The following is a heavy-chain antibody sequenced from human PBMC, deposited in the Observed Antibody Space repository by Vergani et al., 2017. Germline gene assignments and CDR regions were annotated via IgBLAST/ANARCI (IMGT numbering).Heavy chain of an antibody. J-gene: IGHJ4*02. CDR2: ISGSGVSA. CDR1: EFTFSNYA. Sequence: EVQLLESGGGLVQPGGSLRLTCAASEFTFSNYAMNWVRQAPGKGLEWVSGISGSGVSAYYTDSVKGRFTISRDNSKNMLFLQMNNLRTEDTAIYYCATQYFVSGNYLFAYWGQGTLVTVSS. CDR3: ATQYFVSGNYLFAY. V-gene: IGHV3-23*01. D-gene: IGHD3-10*01.